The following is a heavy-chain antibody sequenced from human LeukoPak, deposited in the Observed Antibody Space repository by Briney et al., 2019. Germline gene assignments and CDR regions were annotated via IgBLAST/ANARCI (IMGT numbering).Heavy chain of an antibody. V-gene: IGHV1-69*01. CDR1: GGTFSSYA. D-gene: IGHD3-10*01. J-gene: IGHJ4*02. CDR3: ATILGTSYYGSGSYYY. CDR2: IIPIFGTA. Sequence: SVKVSCKASGGTFSSYAISWVRQAPGQGLEWMGGIIPIFGTANYAQRFQGRVTITADESTSTAYMELSSLRSEDTAVYYCATILGTSYYGSGSYYYWGQGTLVTVSS.